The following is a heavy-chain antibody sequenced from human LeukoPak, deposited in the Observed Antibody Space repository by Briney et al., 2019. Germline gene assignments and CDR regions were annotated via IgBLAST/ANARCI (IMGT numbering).Heavy chain of an antibody. CDR3: ARHGRLDY. J-gene: IGHJ4*02. CDR1: GFSFSSYE. D-gene: IGHD1-26*01. V-gene: IGHV3-48*03. CDR2: ISSRDSTI. Sequence: QPGGSLRLSCAASGFSFSSYEMTWVRQAPGKGLEWVSYISSRDSTIFYADSVKGRFTISRDNAKNSLYLQMNSLRAEDTAVYYCARHGRLDYWGQGTLVTVSS.